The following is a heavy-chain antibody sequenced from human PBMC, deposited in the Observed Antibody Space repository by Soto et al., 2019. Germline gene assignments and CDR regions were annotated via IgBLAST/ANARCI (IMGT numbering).Heavy chain of an antibody. Sequence: EVQLVESGGGLVQTGGSLRLSCAVSGFRFRDYWMSWVRQAPGKGLEWVANIKQDESDKYYVDSVKGRFTISRDNAKNALYLQMNSLRVEDTVVYYCAAYCYTMTWTHFHGYSWGQGTQVTVSS. J-gene: IGHJ5*02. CDR1: GFRFRDYW. D-gene: IGHD3-16*02. CDR3: AAYCYTMTWTHFHGYS. CDR2: IKQDESDK. V-gene: IGHV3-7*03.